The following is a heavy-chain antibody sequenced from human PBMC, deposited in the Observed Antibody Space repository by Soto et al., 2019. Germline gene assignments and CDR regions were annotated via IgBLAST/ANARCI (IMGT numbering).Heavy chain of an antibody. V-gene: IGHV2-5*02. CDR3: TQRTPTVTWWFDP. J-gene: IGHJ5*02. CDR2: IYCDDDK. D-gene: IGHD4-17*01. Sequence: QITLKESGPTLVKPTQTLTLTCTFSGFSLTTSGVGVGWIRQPPGKALEWLALIYCDDDKRYSPSLKSRLTITKDTSKNQGVLTMTTMDPADTATYFRTQRTPTVTWWFDPWGQGTLVTVSS. CDR1: GFSLTTSGVG.